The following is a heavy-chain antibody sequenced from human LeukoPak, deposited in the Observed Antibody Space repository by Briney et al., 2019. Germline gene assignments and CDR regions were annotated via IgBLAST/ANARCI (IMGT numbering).Heavy chain of an antibody. CDR2: IYYSGST. D-gene: IGHD3-3*01. J-gene: IGHJ3*02. CDR3: ARFLDAFDI. V-gene: IGHV4-39*01. CDR1: GGSISSSSYY. Sequence: SETLSLTCTVSGGSISSSSYYWGWIRQPPGKGLEWIVSIYYSGSTYYNPSLKSRVTISVDTSKNQFSLKLSSVTAADTAVYYCARFLDAFDIWGQGTMVTVSS.